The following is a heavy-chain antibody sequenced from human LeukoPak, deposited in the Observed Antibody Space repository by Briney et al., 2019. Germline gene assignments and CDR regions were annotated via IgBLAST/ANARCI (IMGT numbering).Heavy chain of an antibody. CDR2: IGRSGSTI. J-gene: IGHJ6*03. D-gene: IGHD4-17*01. CDR1: GFPLSDYY. V-gene: IGHV3-11*01. Sequence: GGCLRPSCAAHGFPLSDYYIGSIRQARGRGLGWVSYIGRSGSTITEADSVKGRFTISRDNGKNSLYLQMNSLRAEDTAVYYCARERGNGDYDYYYYYYMDVWGKGTTVTVSS. CDR3: ARERGNGDYDYYYYYYMDV.